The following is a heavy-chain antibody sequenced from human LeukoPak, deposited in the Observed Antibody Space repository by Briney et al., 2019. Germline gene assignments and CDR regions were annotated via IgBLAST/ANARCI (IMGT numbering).Heavy chain of an antibody. CDR3: ARESAAGYTGGFDY. CDR2: INAGNGNT. J-gene: IGHJ4*02. CDR1: GHTFTSYA. D-gene: IGHD3-16*02. V-gene: IGHV1-3*03. Sequence: GASVKVSCKASGHTFTSYAMHWVRQAPGQRLEWMGWINAGNGNTKYSQEFQGRVTITRDTSARTAYMELSSLRSEDMAVYYCARESAAGYTGGFDYWGQGTLVTVSS.